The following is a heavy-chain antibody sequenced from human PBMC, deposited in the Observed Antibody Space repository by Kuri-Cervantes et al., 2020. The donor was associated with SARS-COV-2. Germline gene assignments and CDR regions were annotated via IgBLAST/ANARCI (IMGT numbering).Heavy chain of an antibody. J-gene: IGHJ4*02. V-gene: IGHV3-21*01. CDR1: GFTFSSYS. D-gene: IGHD5-12*01. Sequence: GESLKISCAASGFTFSSYSMNWVRQAPGKGLEWVSSISSSSSYIYYADSVKGRFTISRDNAKNSLYLQMNSLRAEDTAVYYCARGQYSGYDLYFDYWGQGTLVTVSS. CDR2: ISSSSSYI. CDR3: ARGQYSGYDLYFDY.